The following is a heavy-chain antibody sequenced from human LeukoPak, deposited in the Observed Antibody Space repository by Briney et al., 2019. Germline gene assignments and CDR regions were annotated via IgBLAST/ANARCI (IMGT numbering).Heavy chain of an antibody. CDR1: GFSIRTYY. D-gene: IGHD3-22*01. Sequence: GGSLRLSCEASGFSIRTYYMSWGRQVPGKGLEWVSVIYSGGTIRYADSVRGRFTISRDNFKDTLNLQMNSPRADDTAVYYCVRAVHHNFYSDSSGYYGDAFDVWGQGTVVAVSS. V-gene: IGHV3-53*01. CDR2: IYSGGTI. J-gene: IGHJ3*01. CDR3: VRAVHHNFYSDSSGYYGDAFDV.